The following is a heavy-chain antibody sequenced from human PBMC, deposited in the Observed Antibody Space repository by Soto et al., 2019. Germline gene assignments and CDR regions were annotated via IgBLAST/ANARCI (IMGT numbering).Heavy chain of an antibody. CDR2: ISAYNGNT. CDR1: CYTFTSYV. J-gene: IGHJ4*02. Sequence: ASVKVSCKASCYTFTSYVVSWVRQAPGQGLEWMGWISAYNGNTKYAQNLQGRVTLTTDTSTSTVYMELRSMRSDNAAVYYCARARYCSGGTCYSDSWGQETLVTVYS. CDR3: ARARYCSGGTCYSDS. V-gene: IGHV1-18*01. D-gene: IGHD2-15*01.